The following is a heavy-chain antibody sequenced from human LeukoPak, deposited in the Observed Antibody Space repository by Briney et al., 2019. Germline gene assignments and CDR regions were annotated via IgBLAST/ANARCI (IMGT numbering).Heavy chain of an antibody. CDR1: GGSINTFY. J-gene: IGHJ6*03. V-gene: IGHV4-4*07. D-gene: IGHD3-10*01. CDR2: MSTSGNT. CDR3: ARDVTKRDYYVSGGPIDV. Sequence: SETLSLTCTVSGGSINTFYWSWIRQAAGKGLEWIGRMSTSGNTNYNPSLKSRVTMSVDTSKNQFSLKVGSVTAADTDVNYCARDVTKRDYYVSGGPIDVWGKGTAVTVSS.